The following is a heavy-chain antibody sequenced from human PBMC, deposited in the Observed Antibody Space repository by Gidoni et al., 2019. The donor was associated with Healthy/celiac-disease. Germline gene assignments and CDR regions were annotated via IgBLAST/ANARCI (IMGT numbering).Heavy chain of an antibody. D-gene: IGHD1-26*01. CDR1: GLTFSSYA. V-gene: IGHV3-23*01. CDR2: ISGSGGST. Sequence: EVPLLESGGGLVQPGGSLRLSCSASGLTFSSYAMSWVRQAPGKGLEWVSAISGSGGSTYYADSVKGRFTISRDNSKNTLYLQMNSLRAEDTAVYYCAKGRSGSYRLRGDFDYWGQGTLVTVSS. J-gene: IGHJ4*02. CDR3: AKGRSGSYRLRGDFDY.